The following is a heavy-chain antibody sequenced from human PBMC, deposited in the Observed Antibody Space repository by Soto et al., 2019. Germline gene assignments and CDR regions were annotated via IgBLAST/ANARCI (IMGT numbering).Heavy chain of an antibody. CDR1: GFTFSSRA. CDR3: ARAGGIVVVVVAYYYGMDV. Sequence: GGSLRLSCAASGFTFSSRAMSWVRQAPGKGLDWVSIISASGDNTYYADSVKGRFTISRDNSKNTLYLQMNSLRAEDTAVYYCARAGGIVVVVVAYYYGMDVWGQGTTVTVSS. J-gene: IGHJ6*02. CDR2: ISASGDNT. V-gene: IGHV3-23*01. D-gene: IGHD2-15*01.